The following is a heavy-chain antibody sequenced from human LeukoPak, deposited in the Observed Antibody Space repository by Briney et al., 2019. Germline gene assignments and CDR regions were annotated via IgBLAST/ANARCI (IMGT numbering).Heavy chain of an antibody. V-gene: IGHV3-9*01. CDR2: ISWNSGSI. CDR3: AKDIRRYSGSYCFDY. CDR1: GFTFDDYA. J-gene: IGHJ4*02. D-gene: IGHD1-26*01. Sequence: GRSLRLSCAASGFTFDDYAMHWVRQAPGKGLEWVSGISWNSGSIGYADSVKGRFTISRDNAKNSLYLQMNSLRAEDTALYYCAKDIRRYSGSYCFDYWGQGTLVTVSS.